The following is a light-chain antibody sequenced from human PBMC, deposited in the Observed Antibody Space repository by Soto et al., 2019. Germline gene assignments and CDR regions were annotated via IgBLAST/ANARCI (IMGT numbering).Light chain of an antibody. CDR1: QAISNY. CDR3: QQYGSSPLT. Sequence: DIPMTHSQSSLSASVTDRVTIXRRASQAISNYLAWYQQKPGKAPTLLIHAASTLQSGVSSRFSGSGSGTDFTLTIGSLQPEDVAVYYCQQYGSSPLTFGQGTRLEIK. V-gene: IGKV1-27*01. J-gene: IGKJ5*01. CDR2: AAS.